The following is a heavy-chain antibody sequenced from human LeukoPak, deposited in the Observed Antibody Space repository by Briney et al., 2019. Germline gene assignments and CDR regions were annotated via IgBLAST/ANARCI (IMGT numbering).Heavy chain of an antibody. CDR2: IYYSGNT. J-gene: IGHJ4*02. D-gene: IGHD3/OR15-3a*01. CDR3: ARQTGSGLFILP. CDR1: GVSISSSNSY. Sequence: SETVSLTCTVSGVSISSSNSYWGRIRQPPGKGLEWIGSIYYSGNTYYNASLKSQVSISIDTSKNQFSLRLTSVTAADTAVYYCARQTGSGLFILPGGQGTLVTVSS. V-gene: IGHV4-39*01.